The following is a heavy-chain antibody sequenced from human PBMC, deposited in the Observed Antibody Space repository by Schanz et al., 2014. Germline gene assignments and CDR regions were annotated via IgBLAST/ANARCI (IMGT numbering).Heavy chain of an antibody. V-gene: IGHV1-46*03. CDR2: IYPSDSRT. Sequence: QVLQVQSGSELKKPGASVRVSCEASGYTFSTYYIHWVRQAPGQGLEWMGIIYPSDSRTSYAQKLQDRVTMTRDMSTRTLYMELRSLRSEDTAIYYCARGGSTFFMAVEHWGQGTLVTVSS. CDR1: GYTFSTYY. CDR3: ARGGSTFFMAVEH. J-gene: IGHJ5*02. D-gene: IGHD6-13*01.